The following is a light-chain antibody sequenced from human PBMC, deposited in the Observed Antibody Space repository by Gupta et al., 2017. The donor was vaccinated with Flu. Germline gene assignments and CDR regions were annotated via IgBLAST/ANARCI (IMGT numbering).Light chain of an antibody. CDR3: QQVSSYSYT. V-gene: IGKV1-5*03. Sequence: DIQMTPSPSTLSASVGDRVTITCRASQSISNWLAWYQQKPGKAPKLLIYRASGLETGVPSRFSGSGSGTEFTLTISSLQPDDFATYYCQQVSSYSYTFGQGTKLEIK. CDR2: RAS. CDR1: QSISNW. J-gene: IGKJ2*01.